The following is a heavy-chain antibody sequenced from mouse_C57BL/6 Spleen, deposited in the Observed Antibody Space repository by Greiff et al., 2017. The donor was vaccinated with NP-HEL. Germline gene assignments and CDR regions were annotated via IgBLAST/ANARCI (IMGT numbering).Heavy chain of an antibody. J-gene: IGHJ4*01. Sequence: VQLQQPGAELVKPGASVKLSCKASGYTFTSYWMQWVKQRPGQGLEWIGEIDPSDSYTNYNQKFKGKATLTVDTSSSTAYMQLSSLTSEDSAVYYCARRPLGAMDYWGQGTSVTVSS. CDR2: IDPSDSYT. CDR3: ARRPLGAMDY. V-gene: IGHV1-50*01. CDR1: GYTFTSYW. D-gene: IGHD3-1*01.